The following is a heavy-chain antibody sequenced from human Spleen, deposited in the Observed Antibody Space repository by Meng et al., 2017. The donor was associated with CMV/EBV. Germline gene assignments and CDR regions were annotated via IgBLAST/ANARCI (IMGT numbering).Heavy chain of an antibody. Sequence: ASVKVSCKASGYTFTAYYIHWVRQAPGQGLEWMGWINPNSGATEYAQTFQGRVTMTRDTPISTAYMELSRLRSDDTAVYYCAIFGQSLEPGHWGQGTLVTVSS. CDR3: AIFGQSLEPGH. D-gene: IGHD1-1*01. J-gene: IGHJ4*02. CDR2: INPNSGAT. V-gene: IGHV1-2*02. CDR1: GYTFTAYY.